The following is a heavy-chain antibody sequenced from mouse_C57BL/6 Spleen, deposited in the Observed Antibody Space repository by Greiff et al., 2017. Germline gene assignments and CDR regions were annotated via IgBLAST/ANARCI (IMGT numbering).Heavy chain of an antibody. Sequence: EVQVVESGEGLVKPGGSLKLSCAASGFTFSSYAMSWVRQTPEKRLEWVAYISSGGDYIYYADTVKGRFTISRDNARNTLYLQMSSLKSEDTAMYYCTRGLTTVVAFDYWGQGTTRTVSS. V-gene: IGHV5-9-1*02. CDR3: TRGLTTVVAFDY. CDR2: ISSGGDYI. D-gene: IGHD1-1*01. CDR1: GFTFSSYA. J-gene: IGHJ2*01.